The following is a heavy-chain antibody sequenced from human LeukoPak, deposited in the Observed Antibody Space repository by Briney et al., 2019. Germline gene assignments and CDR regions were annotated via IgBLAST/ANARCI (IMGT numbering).Heavy chain of an antibody. J-gene: IGHJ4*02. Sequence: GGSLRLSCVASGLTFNNYGMSWVRQAPGKGLEWVSGINWNGGTTTYADSVKGRFTISRDNAKNSLYLQMNILRAEDTAFYYCARISGAIVYTSSFQYWGRGTLVTVSS. CDR3: ARISGAIVYTSSFQY. D-gene: IGHD3-16*02. CDR1: GLTFNNYG. CDR2: INWNGGTT. V-gene: IGHV3-20*04.